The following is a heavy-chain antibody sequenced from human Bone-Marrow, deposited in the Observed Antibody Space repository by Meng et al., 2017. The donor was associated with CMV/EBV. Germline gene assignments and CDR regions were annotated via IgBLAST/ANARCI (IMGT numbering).Heavy chain of an antibody. V-gene: IGHV3-11*01. Sequence: LSCAASGFTFSDYYMSWVRQAPGKGLEWVSHISKSGSTIYYADSMKGRFTISRDNAKNSLYLQMDSLRAEDTAVYYCARYYASGFFDYWGQGTLVTVSS. CDR3: ARYYASGFFDY. J-gene: IGHJ4*02. D-gene: IGHD3-10*01. CDR2: ISKSGSTI. CDR1: GFTFSDYY.